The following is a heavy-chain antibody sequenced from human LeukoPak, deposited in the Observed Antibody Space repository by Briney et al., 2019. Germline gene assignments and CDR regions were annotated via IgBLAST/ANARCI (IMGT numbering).Heavy chain of an antibody. CDR3: AKGGSGSYREFFDA. V-gene: IGHV3-30*18. J-gene: IGHJ4*02. CDR2: ISYDGSNK. Sequence: GGSLRLSCAASGFTFSSYGLHWVRQAPGKGLEWVAVISYDGSNKYYADSVKGRFTISRDNSKKTLYLQMNNLRAEDAAVYYCAKGGSGSYREFFDAWGPGTLVTVSS. CDR1: GFTFSSYG. D-gene: IGHD6-19*01.